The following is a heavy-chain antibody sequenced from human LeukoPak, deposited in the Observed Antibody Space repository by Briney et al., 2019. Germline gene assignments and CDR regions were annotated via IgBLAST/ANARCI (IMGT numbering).Heavy chain of an antibody. D-gene: IGHD4-17*01. Sequence: SVKVSCKASGGTFSSYAISWVRQAPGQGLEWMGGIIPIFGTANYGQKFQGRVTITADKSTSTAYMELSSLRSEDTAVYYCARDGDYGRPALRPYYFDYWGQGTLVTVSS. CDR1: GGTFSSYA. V-gene: IGHV1-69*06. CDR3: ARDGDYGRPALRPYYFDY. CDR2: IIPIFGTA. J-gene: IGHJ4*02.